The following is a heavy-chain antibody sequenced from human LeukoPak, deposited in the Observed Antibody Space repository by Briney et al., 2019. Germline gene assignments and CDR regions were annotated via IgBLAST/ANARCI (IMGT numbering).Heavy chain of an antibody. CDR3: ARVYSEYYYYYMDV. Sequence: PGGSLRLSCAASGFTFSSYEMNWVRQAPGKGLEWVSYISSSGSTIYYADSVKGRFTISRDNAKNSLYLQMNSLRAEDTAVYYCARVYSEYYYYYMDVWGKGTMVTISS. CDR1: GFTFSSYE. V-gene: IGHV3-48*03. D-gene: IGHD2-15*01. J-gene: IGHJ6*03. CDR2: ISSSGSTI.